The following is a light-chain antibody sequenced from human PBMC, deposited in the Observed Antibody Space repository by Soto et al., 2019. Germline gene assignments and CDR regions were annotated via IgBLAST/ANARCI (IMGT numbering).Light chain of an antibody. CDR3: KQCNRYPPT. J-gene: IGKJ1*01. CDR1: QSISSW. CDR2: KAS. Sequence: DIQMTQSPSTLSASVGDRVTITCRASQSISSWLAWYQQKPGKAPKVLIYKASNLQSGVPSRFSGSGSGTDFTLTISCLQPDDFATYYCKQCNRYPPTFGQGTKVDIK. V-gene: IGKV1-5*03.